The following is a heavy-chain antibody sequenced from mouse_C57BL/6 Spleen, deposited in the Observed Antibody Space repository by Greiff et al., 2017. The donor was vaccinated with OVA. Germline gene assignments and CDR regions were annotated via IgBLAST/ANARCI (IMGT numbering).Heavy chain of an antibody. D-gene: IGHD2-5*01. J-gene: IGHJ3*01. V-gene: IGHV1-26*01. Sequence: VQLKQSGPELVKPGASVKISCKASGYTFTDYYMNWVKQSHGKSLEWIGDINPNNGGTSYNQKFKGKATLTVDKSSSTAYMELRSLTSEDSAVYYCARGGFYSNYDWFAYWGQGTLVTVSA. CDR3: ARGGFYSNYDWFAY. CDR1: GYTFTDYY. CDR2: INPNNGGT.